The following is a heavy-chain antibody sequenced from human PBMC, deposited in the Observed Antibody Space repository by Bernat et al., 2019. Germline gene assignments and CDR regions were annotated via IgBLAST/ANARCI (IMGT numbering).Heavy chain of an antibody. Sequence: QVQLVQSGAEVKKPGASVKVSCKASGYTFTSYDINWVRQATGQGLEWMGWMNPNSGNTGYAQKFQGRVTMTRNTSISTAYMELSSMRSEDKAVYYCARMRLHTRGLDYWGQGTLVTVYS. V-gene: IGHV1-8*01. CDR3: ARMRLHTRGLDY. D-gene: IGHD5-18*01. CDR2: MNPNSGNT. J-gene: IGHJ4*01. CDR1: GYTFTSYD.